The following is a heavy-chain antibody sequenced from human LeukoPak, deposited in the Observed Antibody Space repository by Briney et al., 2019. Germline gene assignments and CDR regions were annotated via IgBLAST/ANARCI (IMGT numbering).Heavy chain of an antibody. CDR1: GFTFSSYW. J-gene: IGHJ4*02. CDR3: AKDISADYGGNSEGFDY. V-gene: IGHV3-7*03. CDR2: IKQDGSEK. Sequence: GGSLRLSCAASGFTFSSYWMSWVRQAPGKGLEWVANIKQDGSEKYYVDSVKGRLTISRDNAKNSLYLQMNSLRAEDTALYYCAKDISADYGGNSEGFDYWGQGTLVTVSS. D-gene: IGHD4-23*01.